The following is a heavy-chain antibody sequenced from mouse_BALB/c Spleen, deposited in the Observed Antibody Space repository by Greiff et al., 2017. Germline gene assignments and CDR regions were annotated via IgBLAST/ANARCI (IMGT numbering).Heavy chain of an antibody. CDR3: TNYGYGY. Sequence: EVQRVESGGGLVKPGGSLKLSCAASGFTFSSYTMSWVRQTPEKRLEWVATISSGGSYTYYPDSVKGRFTISRDNAKNTLYLQMSSLKSEDTAMYYCTNYGYGYWGQGTTLTVSS. CDR2: ISSGGSYT. V-gene: IGHV5-6-4*01. J-gene: IGHJ2*01. D-gene: IGHD1-2*01. CDR1: GFTFSSYT.